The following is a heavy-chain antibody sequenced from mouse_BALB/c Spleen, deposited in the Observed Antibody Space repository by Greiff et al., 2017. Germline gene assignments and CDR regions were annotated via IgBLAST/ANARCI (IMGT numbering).Heavy chain of an antibody. V-gene: IGHV5-6*01. CDR3: ARHNYGNPFAY. Sequence: EVHLVESGGDLVKPGGSLKLSCAASGFTFSSYGMSWVRQTPDKRLEWVATISSGGSYTYYPDSVKGRFTISRDNAKNTLYLQMSSLKSEDTAMYYCARHNYGNPFAYWGQGTLVTVSA. CDR1: GFTFSSYG. CDR2: ISSGGSYT. J-gene: IGHJ3*01. D-gene: IGHD2-1*01.